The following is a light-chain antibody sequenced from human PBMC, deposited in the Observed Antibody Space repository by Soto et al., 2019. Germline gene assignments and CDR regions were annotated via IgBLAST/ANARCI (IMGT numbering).Light chain of an antibody. J-gene: IGKJ2*01. CDR2: GAS. CDR3: QQYNNWPPYT. Sequence: EIMMTQSPATLSVSPGERATLSCRASQSVSSNLAWYQQKLGQAPRLLIYGASTRATGIPARFSGSGSGTEFTLTISSLQSEDFAVYYCQQYNNWPPYTFGQGTKVDIK. CDR1: QSVSSN. V-gene: IGKV3-15*01.